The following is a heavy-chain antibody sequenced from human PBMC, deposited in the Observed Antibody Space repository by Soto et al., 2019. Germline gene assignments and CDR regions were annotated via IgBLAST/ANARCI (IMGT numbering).Heavy chain of an antibody. Sequence: QVHLVQSGAAVKRPGSSVRFSCRASGGTFYTYAFTWLRQAPGQGLEWMGGITPMIGTTKYAQKFHGRVTFSADESASTGYMELSNLRSDDTSVYYCARDVSVMMSVFGFWGQGTLITVAS. CDR2: ITPMIGTT. CDR1: GGTFYTYA. D-gene: IGHD3-10*01. V-gene: IGHV1-69*01. J-gene: IGHJ4*02. CDR3: ARDVSVMMSVFGF.